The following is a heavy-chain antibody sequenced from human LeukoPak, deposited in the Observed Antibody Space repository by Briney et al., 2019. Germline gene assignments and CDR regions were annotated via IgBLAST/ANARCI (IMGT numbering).Heavy chain of an antibody. D-gene: IGHD5-12*01. CDR2: ISVYNGNT. Sequence: ASVKVSCKASGYTFTSYGISWVRQAPGQGLEWMGWISVYNGNTNYAQKLQGRVTMTTDTSTRTAYMELRSLRFDDTAVYYCERDSGYSGYVLFDYWGQGTLVTVSS. CDR3: ERDSGYSGYVLFDY. V-gene: IGHV1-18*01. J-gene: IGHJ4*02. CDR1: GYTFTSYG.